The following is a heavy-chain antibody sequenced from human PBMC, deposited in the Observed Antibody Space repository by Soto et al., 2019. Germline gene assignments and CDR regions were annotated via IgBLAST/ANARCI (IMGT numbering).Heavy chain of an antibody. Sequence: QLQLQESGPGLVKPSETLSLTCTVSGGSISSSSYYWGWIRQPPGKGLEWIGSIYYSGSTYYNPSLKSRVTISVDTSKNQFSLKLSSVTAADTAVYYCARHLDVLGELYATTSNWFDPWGQGTLVTVSS. J-gene: IGHJ5*02. CDR3: ARHLDVLGELYATTSNWFDP. CDR1: GGSISSSSYY. V-gene: IGHV4-39*01. CDR2: IYYSGST. D-gene: IGHD3-10*01.